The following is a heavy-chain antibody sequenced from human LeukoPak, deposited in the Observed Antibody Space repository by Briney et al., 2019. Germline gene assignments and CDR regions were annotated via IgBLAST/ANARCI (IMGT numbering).Heavy chain of an antibody. D-gene: IGHD7-27*01. V-gene: IGHV3-64D*06. CDR1: GFTFSSYA. CDR2: ITSNGDTT. J-gene: IGHJ4*02. CDR3: LKDRLGTGDY. Sequence: GGSLRLSCSASGFTFSSYAMHWVRQPPGKGLEYVSSITSNGDTTYYTDSVKGRFTISRDNSKNTLYLQMSSLRAEDTAVYYCLKDRLGTGDYWGQGTLVSVSS.